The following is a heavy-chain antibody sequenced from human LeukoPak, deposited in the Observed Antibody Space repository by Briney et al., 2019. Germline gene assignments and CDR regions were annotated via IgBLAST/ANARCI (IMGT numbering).Heavy chain of an antibody. D-gene: IGHD4-17*01. CDR3: ARSTTVTTGDY. CDR2: IKQDGSEN. CDR1: GFTFSSYW. Sequence: RGSLRLSCAASGFTFSSYWMSWVRQAPGKGLEWVANIKQDGSENYYVDSVKGRITISRDNAKNSLYLQMNSLRAEDTAVYYCARSTTVTTGDYWGQGTLVTVSS. V-gene: IGHV3-7*01. J-gene: IGHJ4*02.